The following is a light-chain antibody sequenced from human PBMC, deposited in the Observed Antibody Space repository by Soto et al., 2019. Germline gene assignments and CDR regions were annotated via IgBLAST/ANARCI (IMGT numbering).Light chain of an antibody. CDR2: GAS. V-gene: IGKV3-20*01. CDR1: QSVNSRY. Sequence: ETVLTQSPGTLSLSPGERATLSCRASQSVNSRYLAWYQPKPGQAPRILIYGASSRATGVPDRFSGSGSGADFTLTISRLEPEDFAVYYCQQFGSSYTFGQGTKLEIK. J-gene: IGKJ2*01. CDR3: QQFGSSYT.